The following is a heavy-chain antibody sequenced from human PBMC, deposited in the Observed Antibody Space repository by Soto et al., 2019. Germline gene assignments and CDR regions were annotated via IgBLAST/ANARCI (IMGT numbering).Heavy chain of an antibody. CDR2: IYYSGST. V-gene: IGHV4-39*01. CDR3: ARSGELPYFDY. J-gene: IGHJ4*02. Sequence: SETLALTCTVSGASISSSRYYWAWIRQPPGKGLEWIGSIYYSGSTYYNPSLKSRVTISVDTSKNQFSLKLSSVTAADTAVYYCARSGELPYFDYWGQGTLVTVSP. CDR1: GASISSSRYY. D-gene: IGHD3-10*01.